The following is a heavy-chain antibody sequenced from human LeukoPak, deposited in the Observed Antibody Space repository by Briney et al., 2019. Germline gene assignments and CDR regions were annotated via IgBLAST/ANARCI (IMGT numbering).Heavy chain of an antibody. CDR2: IKHDGSEK. CDR1: GFTFSTYW. V-gene: IGHV3-7*05. Sequence: GGSLRLSCAASGFTFSTYWMSWVRQAPGKGLEWVANIKHDGSEKNYVDSVRGRSTISRDNAKNSLYLQMDSLRAEDTAVYYCASNARILGYWGQGILVTVSS. D-gene: IGHD2/OR15-2a*01. CDR3: ASNARILGY. J-gene: IGHJ4*02.